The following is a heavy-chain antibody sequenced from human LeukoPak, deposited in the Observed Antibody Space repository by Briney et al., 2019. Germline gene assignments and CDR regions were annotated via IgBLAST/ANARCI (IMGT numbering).Heavy chain of an antibody. CDR2: INPNSGGT. D-gene: IGHD6-13*01. V-gene: IGHV1-2*02. Sequence: ASVKVSCKASGYTFTGYYMHWVRQAPGQGLEWMGWINPNSGGTNYAQKFQGRVTMTRDTSISTAYMELSRLRSDDTAVYYCARGGGGRKAAAALYYFDYWARETLVPVSS. J-gene: IGHJ4*02. CDR3: ARGGGGRKAAAALYYFDY. CDR1: GYTFTGYY.